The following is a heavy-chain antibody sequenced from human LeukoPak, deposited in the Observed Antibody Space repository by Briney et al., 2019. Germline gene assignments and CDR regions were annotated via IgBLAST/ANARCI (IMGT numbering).Heavy chain of an antibody. V-gene: IGHV1-8*01. CDR2: MNPNSGNT. J-gene: IGHJ4*02. D-gene: IGHD5-24*01. CDR3: ARGRKMAIIKPFDY. CDR1: GYTFTSYD. Sequence: GASVKVSCKASGYTFTSYDINWVRQATGQGLEWMGWMNPNSGNTGYAQKFQGRVTMTRNTSISTAYMELSSLRSEDTAVYYCARGRKMAIIKPFDYWGQGTLVTVSS.